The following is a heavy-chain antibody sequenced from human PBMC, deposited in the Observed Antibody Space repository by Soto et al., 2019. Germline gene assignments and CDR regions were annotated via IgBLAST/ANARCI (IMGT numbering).Heavy chain of an antibody. Sequence: PGGSLRLSCVASGFTFSSYAMHWVRQAPGKGLEWVAVISYDGSNKYYADSVKGRFTISRDNSKNTLYLQMNSLRAEDTAVYYCPREKIYSAHTKYYYYYYGMDVWGQGTTVTVSS. CDR1: GFTFSSYA. CDR3: PREKIYSAHTKYYYYYYGMDV. D-gene: IGHD5-18*01. V-gene: IGHV3-30-3*01. CDR2: ISYDGSNK. J-gene: IGHJ6*02.